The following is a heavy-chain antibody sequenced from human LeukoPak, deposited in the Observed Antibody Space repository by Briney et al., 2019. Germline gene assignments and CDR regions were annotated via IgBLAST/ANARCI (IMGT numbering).Heavy chain of an antibody. CDR2: IWYDGSNK. D-gene: IGHD3-10*01. V-gene: IGHV3-33*01. CDR3: ARDRGISAFSAFDL. Sequence: PGGSLRLSCAASGFTFSNYGMHWVRQTPGKGLEWVAVIWYDGSNKYYADSVKGRFTISRDNSKNTLYLQMNSLRAEDTAVYFCARDRGISAFSAFDLWGQGTVVTVSS. CDR1: GFTFSNYG. J-gene: IGHJ3*01.